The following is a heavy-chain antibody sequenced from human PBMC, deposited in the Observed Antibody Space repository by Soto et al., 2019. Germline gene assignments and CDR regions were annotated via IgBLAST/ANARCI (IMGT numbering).Heavy chain of an antibody. J-gene: IGHJ4*02. V-gene: IGHV3-21*01. D-gene: IGHD1-26*01. CDR1: GFTFSNYG. CDR3: ASNDEGGSRL. Sequence: EVQLVESGGGLVKPGGSLRLSCVASGFTFSNYGMNWVRQAPGKGLEWVSSISDASEYIVYADSMKGRFTISRDNAKKSLYLEMNSLRTEDTAVYICASNDEGGSRLWGQGTPVTVSS. CDR2: ISDASEYI.